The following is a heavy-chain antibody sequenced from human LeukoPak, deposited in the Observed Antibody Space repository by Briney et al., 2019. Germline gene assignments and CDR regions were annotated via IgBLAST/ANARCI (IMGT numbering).Heavy chain of an antibody. CDR2: IGTTDDT. CDR1: GFPFGSYP. CDR3: AKSRIVDHQGYFDY. V-gene: IGHV3-23*01. D-gene: IGHD2-15*01. Sequence: GGSLRLSCVASGFPFGSYPMTWVRQSPVKGLEWVSTIGTTDDTYYADSVKGRFTISRDNYKDTLYLQMHSLGAEDTAIYYCAKSRIVDHQGYFDYWGQGTLVTVSS. J-gene: IGHJ4*02.